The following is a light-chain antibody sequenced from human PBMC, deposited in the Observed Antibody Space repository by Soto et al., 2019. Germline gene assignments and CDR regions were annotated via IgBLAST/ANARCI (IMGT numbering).Light chain of an antibody. CDR2: AAS. J-gene: IGKJ5*01. V-gene: IGKV1-39*01. Sequence: DIPMTQSPSSLSASVGDRITITCRASQSINNYLNWYQQKPGRAPNLLIYAASSLRSGVPSRFSGSGSGTDFTLTISSLQPEDFATYYCQQTYSTPPITFGQGTRLDMK. CDR3: QQTYSTPPIT. CDR1: QSINNY.